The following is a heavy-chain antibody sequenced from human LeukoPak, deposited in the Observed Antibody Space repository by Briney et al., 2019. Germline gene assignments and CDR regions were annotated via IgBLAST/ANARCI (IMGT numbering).Heavy chain of an antibody. CDR3: ARGVVITTSCDY. CDR2: INHSGST. CDR1: GGSFSGYY. Sequence: SETLSLTCAVYGGSFSGYYWSWLRQPPGKGLEWIGEINHSGSTNYNPSLKSRVPISVDTSKNQFSLKLSSVTAADTAVYYCARGVVITTSCDYWGQGTLVTVSS. D-gene: IGHD3-22*01. V-gene: IGHV4-34*01. J-gene: IGHJ4*02.